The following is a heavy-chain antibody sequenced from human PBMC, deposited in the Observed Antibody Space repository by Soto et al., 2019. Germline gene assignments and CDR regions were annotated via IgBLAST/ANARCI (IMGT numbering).Heavy chain of an antibody. CDR1: GYSVSSSTAA. CDR3: ARGVAGTGFDL. Sequence: SQTLSLTGAISGYSVSSSTAAWNLIRSSPSRGLEWLGRTYYRSNWRHDYAVSVKSRITVNPDTSKNHFSLQLNSVTPDDTAVYYCARGVAGTGFDLWGQGTLVTVSS. V-gene: IGHV6-1*01. D-gene: IGHD6-19*01. J-gene: IGHJ4*02. CDR2: TYYRSNWRH.